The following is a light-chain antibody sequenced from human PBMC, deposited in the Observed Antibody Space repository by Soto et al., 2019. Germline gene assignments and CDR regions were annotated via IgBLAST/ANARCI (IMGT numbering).Light chain of an antibody. V-gene: IGKV1-5*03. Sequence: DIQMTQSPSTLSAAVGDRVTITCRASQSISSWLAWYQQKPGKAPKLLIYEASSLKSGVPSRFSGSGSGTDFTLTISSLQPEDFATYYCQQANSFPLTFGGGTKVDI. CDR3: QQANSFPLT. J-gene: IGKJ4*01. CDR2: EAS. CDR1: QSISSW.